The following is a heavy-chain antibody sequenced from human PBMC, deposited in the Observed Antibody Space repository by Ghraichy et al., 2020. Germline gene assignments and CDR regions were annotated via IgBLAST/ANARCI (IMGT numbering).Heavy chain of an antibody. J-gene: IGHJ3*02. CDR1: GFTFDDYA. CDR3: LRLSDAFDI. Sequence: GGSLRLSCAASGFTFDDYAMHWVRQAPGKGLEWVSGISWNSGSIGYADSVKGRFTISRDNAKNSLYLQMNSLRAEDTALYYCLRLSDAFDIWGQGTMVTVSS. D-gene: IGHD6-19*01. CDR2: ISWNSGSI. V-gene: IGHV3-9*01.